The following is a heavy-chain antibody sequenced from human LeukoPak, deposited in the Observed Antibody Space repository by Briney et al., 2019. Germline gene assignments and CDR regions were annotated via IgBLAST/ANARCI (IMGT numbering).Heavy chain of an antibody. J-gene: IGHJ2*01. CDR2: INQDGREK. D-gene: IGHD2-15*01. CDR3: ARDYFSRAALLGYFDL. CDR1: GFTFTSYW. Sequence: GGSLRLSCAASGFTFTSYWTWVRQAPGKGLEWVANINQDGREKYYVDSVKGRFTISRDNAKNSLYLQMNSLRAEDTAVYYCARDYFSRAALLGYFDLWGRGTLVTVSS. V-gene: IGHV3-7*01.